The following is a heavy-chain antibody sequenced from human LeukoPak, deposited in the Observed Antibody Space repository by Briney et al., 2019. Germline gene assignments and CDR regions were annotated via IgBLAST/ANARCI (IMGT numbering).Heavy chain of an antibody. CDR2: ISHDGDNK. V-gene: IGHV3-30-3*01. CDR1: GFTFSSYG. D-gene: IGHD4-11*01. J-gene: IGHJ6*02. CDR3: AKDSSTSNPYYGLDV. Sequence: GGSLRLSCAASGFTFSSYGMHWVRQAPGKGLEWVAVISHDGDNKYYADSAKGRFTISRDNSKKTLYLQMDSLRGEDTAVYYCAKDSSTSNPYYGLDVWGQGTTVTVSS.